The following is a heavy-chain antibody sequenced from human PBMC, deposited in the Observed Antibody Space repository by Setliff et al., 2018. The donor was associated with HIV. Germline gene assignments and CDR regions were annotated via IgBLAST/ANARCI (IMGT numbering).Heavy chain of an antibody. V-gene: IGHV3-23*01. CDR3: AREGGMGLDDH. J-gene: IGHJ4*02. CDR2: VGAVGAPT. CDR1: GFTFSTYA. D-gene: IGHD3-16*01. Sequence: PGGSLRLSCAASGFTFSTYAMGWVRQAPGKGLEWVSTVGAVGAPTHYAESVKGRFTISKDNYRDTLYLQMKNMRVDDTAVYYCAREGGMGLDDHWGQGTRVTVSS.